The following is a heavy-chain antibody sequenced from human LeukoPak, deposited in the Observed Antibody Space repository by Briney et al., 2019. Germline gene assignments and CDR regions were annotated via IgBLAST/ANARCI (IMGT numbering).Heavy chain of an antibody. CDR2: IYYSGST. CDR3: ARDSGYCSSTSCSWRFDP. J-gene: IGHJ5*02. D-gene: IGHD2-2*01. V-gene: IGHV4-59*12. Sequence: SETLSLTCTVSGGSISSYYWSWIRQPPGKGLEWIGYIYYSGSTNYNPSLKSRVTISVDTSKNQFSLKLSSVTAADTAVYYCARDSGYCSSTSCSWRFDPWGQGTLVTVSS. CDR1: GGSISSYY.